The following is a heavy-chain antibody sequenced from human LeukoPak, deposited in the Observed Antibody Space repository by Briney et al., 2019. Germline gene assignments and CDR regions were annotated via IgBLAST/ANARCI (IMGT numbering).Heavy chain of an antibody. J-gene: IGHJ4*02. Sequence: GGSLRLSCAASGFTFSSYWMHWVRQAPGKGLVWVSRIFNPGGATAYVDSVKGRFTISRDNAENTLSLQMNSLRVEDTAVYYCARADLRWELLPFDYWGQGTLVTVSS. CDR3: ARADLRWELLPFDY. CDR1: GFTFSSYW. D-gene: IGHD1-26*01. CDR2: IFNPGGAT. V-gene: IGHV3-74*01.